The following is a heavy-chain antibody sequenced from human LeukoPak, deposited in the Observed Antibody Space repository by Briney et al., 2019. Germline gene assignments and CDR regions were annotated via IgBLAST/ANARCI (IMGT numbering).Heavy chain of an antibody. CDR3: ARDRGSGGITLGGYFDY. Sequence: SETLSHTCTVSGYSISSGYYWGWIRQPPGKGLEWIGSIYHSGSTYYNPSLKSRVTISVDTSKNQFSLKLSSVTAADTAVYYCARDRGSGGITLGGYFDYWGQGTLVTVSS. CDR1: GYSISSGYY. V-gene: IGHV4-38-2*02. J-gene: IGHJ4*02. D-gene: IGHD2-15*01. CDR2: IYHSGST.